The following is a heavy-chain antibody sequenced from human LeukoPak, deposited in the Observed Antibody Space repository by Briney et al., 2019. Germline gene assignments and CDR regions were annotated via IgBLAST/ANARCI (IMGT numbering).Heavy chain of an antibody. V-gene: IGHV3-20*04. CDR3: ARASTYYYDSSLQH. J-gene: IGHJ1*01. CDR2: INWSGGST. CDR1: GFTFDDYG. D-gene: IGHD3-22*01. Sequence: PGGSLRLSCAASGFTFDDYGMSWVRQAPGKGLEWVSGINWSGGSTGYADSVKGRFTISRDNAKNSLYLQMNSLRAEDTALYYCARASTYYYDSSLQHWGQGTLVTVSS.